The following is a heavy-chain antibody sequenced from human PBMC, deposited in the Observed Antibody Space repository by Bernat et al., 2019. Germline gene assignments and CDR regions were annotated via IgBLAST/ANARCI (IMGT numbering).Heavy chain of an antibody. Sequence: QLQLQESGPGLVKPSETLSLTCTVSGGSISSSSYYWGWIRQPPGKGLEWIGSIYYSGSTYYKPSLKSRFTISVDTSKNQFYLKLSYVTAADTAVYYCARNSMGLRLIFEYWGQGTLVTVSS. CDR2: IYYSGST. D-gene: IGHD5-12*01. V-gene: IGHV4-39*01. J-gene: IGHJ4*02. CDR1: GGSISSSSYY. CDR3: ARNSMGLRLIFEY.